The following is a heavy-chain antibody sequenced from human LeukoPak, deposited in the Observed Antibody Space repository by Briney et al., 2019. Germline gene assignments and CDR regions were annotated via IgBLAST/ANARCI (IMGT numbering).Heavy chain of an antibody. D-gene: IGHD4-17*01. CDR1: GFTFSSYS. CDR3: ARDLSKSTVTTALLYYYYGMDV. CDR2: IRSSSSYI. Sequence: GGSLRLSCVASGFTFSSYSMNWVRQAPGKGLEWVSSIRSSSSYIYYADSVKGRFTISRDNAKNSLYLQMNSLRAEDTAVYYCARDLSKSTVTTALLYYYYGMDVWGQGTTVTVSS. J-gene: IGHJ6*02. V-gene: IGHV3-21*01.